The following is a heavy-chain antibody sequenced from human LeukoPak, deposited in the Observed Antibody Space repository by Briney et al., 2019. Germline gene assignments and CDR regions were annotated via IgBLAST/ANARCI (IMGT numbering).Heavy chain of an antibody. V-gene: IGHV4-59*01. CDR2: INYSGST. CDR3: ARATRRDGYNLDY. CDR1: GVSISSYY. D-gene: IGHD5-24*01. J-gene: IGHJ4*02. Sequence: PSETLSLTCTASGVSISSYYWSWIRQPPGKGLEWVGYINYSGSTNYNPSLKSRVTISVDTSRNQFSLKLSSVTAADTAEYYCARATRRDGYNLDYWGQGTLVTVSS.